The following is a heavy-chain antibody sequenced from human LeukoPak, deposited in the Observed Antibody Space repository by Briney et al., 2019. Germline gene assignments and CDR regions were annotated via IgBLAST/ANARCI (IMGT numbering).Heavy chain of an antibody. CDR3: ARGIMITFGGVQTLFDY. V-gene: IGHV1-2*04. D-gene: IGHD3-16*01. CDR1: GYTFTGYY. J-gene: IGHJ4*02. CDR2: INPNSGGT. Sequence: ASVKVSCKASGYTFTGYYMHWVRQAPGQGLEWMGWINPNSGGTNYAQKFQGWVTMTRDTSISTAYMELSRLRSDDTAVYYYARGIMITFGGVQTLFDYWGQGTLVTVSS.